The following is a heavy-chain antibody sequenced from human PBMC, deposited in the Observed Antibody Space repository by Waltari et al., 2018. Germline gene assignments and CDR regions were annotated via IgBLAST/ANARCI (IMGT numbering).Heavy chain of an antibody. Sequence: QVQLVESGGGVVQPGRSLRLSCAASGFTFSSYAMHWVRQAPGKGLEWVAVISYDGSNKYYADPVKGRFTISRDNSKNTLYLQMNSLRAEDTAVYYCARDGITGTLYYMDVWGKGTTVTISS. D-gene: IGHD1-20*01. CDR3: ARDGITGTLYYMDV. CDR1: GFTFSSYA. V-gene: IGHV3-30-3*01. CDR2: ISYDGSNK. J-gene: IGHJ6*03.